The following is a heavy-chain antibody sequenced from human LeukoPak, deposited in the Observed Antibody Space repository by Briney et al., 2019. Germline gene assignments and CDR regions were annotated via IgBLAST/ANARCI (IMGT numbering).Heavy chain of an antibody. D-gene: IGHD1-26*01. CDR1: GYTFTDYY. J-gene: IGHJ4*02. V-gene: IGHV1-2*02. CDR3: ARDMDSGPDFFDY. CDR2: INPHSGGT. Sequence: ASVKVSCKTSGYTFTDYYMHCLRQVPGQGLELMGWINPHSGGTDHAQKFQGRVTMTRDTSISTAYMELSRLRSDDTAVYYCARDMDSGPDFFDYWGLGTLVTVSS.